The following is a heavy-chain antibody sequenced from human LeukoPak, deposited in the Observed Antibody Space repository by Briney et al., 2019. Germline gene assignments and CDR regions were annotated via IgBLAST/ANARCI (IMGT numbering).Heavy chain of an antibody. Sequence: KPSETLSLTCAVYGGSFSDYYWSWIRQPPGKGLEWIGEINHSGSTNYNPSLKSRVTISVDTSKKQLSLKLSSVTAADTAVYYRARDGYCSSTSCSDYWGQGTLVTVSS. J-gene: IGHJ4*02. V-gene: IGHV4-34*01. CDR2: INHSGST. D-gene: IGHD2-2*01. CDR1: GGSFSDYY. CDR3: ARDGYCSSTSCSDY.